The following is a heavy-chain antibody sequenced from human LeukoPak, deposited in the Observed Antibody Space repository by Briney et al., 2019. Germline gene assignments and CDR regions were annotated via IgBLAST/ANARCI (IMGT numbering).Heavy chain of an antibody. D-gene: IGHD2-15*01. V-gene: IGHV3-30-3*01. CDR1: GFTFSSYA. CDR3: ARAPRPYCSGGSCYLDY. J-gene: IGHJ4*02. CDR2: ISYDGSNK. Sequence: GGSLRLSCAASGFTFSSYAMHWVRQAPGKGLEWVAVISYDGSNKYYADSVKGRFTISRDNFKNTLYLQMNSLRAEDTAVYYCARAPRPYCSGGSCYLDYWGQGTLVTVSS.